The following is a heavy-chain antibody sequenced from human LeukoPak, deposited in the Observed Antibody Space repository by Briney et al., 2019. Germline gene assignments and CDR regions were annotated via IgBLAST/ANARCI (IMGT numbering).Heavy chain of an antibody. J-gene: IGHJ4*02. CDR2: ISYDGSNK. D-gene: IGHD4-17*01. Sequence: PGRSLRLSCAASGFTFSSYAMHWVRQAPGKGLEWVAVISYDGSNKYCADSVKGRFTISRDNSKNTLYLQMNSLRAEDTAVYYCARGLDYGDYGTLDYWGQGTLVTVSS. V-gene: IGHV3-30-3*01. CDR1: GFTFSSYA. CDR3: ARGLDYGDYGTLDY.